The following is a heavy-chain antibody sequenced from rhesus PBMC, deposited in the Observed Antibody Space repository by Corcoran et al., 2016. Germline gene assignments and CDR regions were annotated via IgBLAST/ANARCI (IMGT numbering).Heavy chain of an antibody. V-gene: IGHV4-122*02. D-gene: IGHD3-28*01. CDR3: ARGRDYYDSGYYNHFDY. CDR1: GYSISSGYG. CDR2: ISYSGST. Sequence: QLQLQESGPGLVKPSETLSLTCAVSGYSISSGYGWSWIRQPPGKGLEWIAYISYSGSTSYNPSLKSRVTISRDTSKNQFSLKLSSVTAADTAVYYCARGRDYYDSGYYNHFDYWGQGVLVTVSS. J-gene: IGHJ4*01.